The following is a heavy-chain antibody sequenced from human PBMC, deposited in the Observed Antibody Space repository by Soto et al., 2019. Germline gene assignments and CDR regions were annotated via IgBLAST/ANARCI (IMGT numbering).Heavy chain of an antibody. J-gene: IGHJ6*02. CDR1: GFTFDDYA. D-gene: IGHD6-19*01. CDR3: AKGGSSGWPYYYGMDV. Sequence: EVQLVESGGGLVQPGRSLRLSCAASGFTFDDYAMHWVRQAPGKGLEWVSGISWNSGSIGYADSVKGRFTISRDNAKNSLYLQMNSLRAEDTALYYCAKGGSSGWPYYYGMDVWGQGTTVTVSS. V-gene: IGHV3-9*01. CDR2: ISWNSGSI.